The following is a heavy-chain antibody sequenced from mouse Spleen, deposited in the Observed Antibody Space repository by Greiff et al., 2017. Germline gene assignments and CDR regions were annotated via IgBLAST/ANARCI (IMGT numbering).Heavy chain of an antibody. V-gene: IGHV1-7*01. Sequence: QVQLQQSGAELAKPGASVKLSCKASGYTFTSYWMHWVKQRPGQGLEWIGYINPSSGYTKYNQKFKDKATLTADKSSSTAYMQLSSLTYEDSAVYYCARSYYGNYGYFDYGGQGTTLTVSS. CDR2: INPSSGYT. CDR3: ARSYYGNYGYFDY. D-gene: IGHD2-10*01. CDR1: GYTFTSYW. J-gene: IGHJ2*01.